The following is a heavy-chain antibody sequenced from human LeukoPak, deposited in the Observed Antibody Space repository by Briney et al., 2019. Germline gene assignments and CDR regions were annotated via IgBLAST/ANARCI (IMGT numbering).Heavy chain of an antibody. J-gene: IGHJ4*02. CDR1: GFTFSSYS. CDR2: ISSSSSYI. CDR3: ARQKLSTDILTGYYTLPFDY. V-gene: IGHV3-21*01. D-gene: IGHD3-9*01. Sequence: GGSLRLSCAASGFTFSSYSMNWVRQAPGKGLEWVSSISSSSSYIYYADSLKGRFTISRDNAKNSLYLQMNSLRAEDTAVYYCARQKLSTDILTGYYTLPFDYWGQGTLVTVSS.